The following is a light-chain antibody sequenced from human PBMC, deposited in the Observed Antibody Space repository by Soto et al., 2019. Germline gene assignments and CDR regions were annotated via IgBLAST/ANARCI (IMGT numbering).Light chain of an antibody. J-gene: IGKJ4*02. V-gene: IGKV1-9*01. CDR1: QGISRY. CDR2: AAS. CDR3: QQLNSYLLT. Sequence: DIQLTQSPSFLSASVGDRVTITCRASQGISRYLAWFQQKPGKAPTLLIYAASTLQSGVPSRFSGSGSGTEFTLTISSLQSEDFATYYCQQLNSYLLTFGEGTKVEIK.